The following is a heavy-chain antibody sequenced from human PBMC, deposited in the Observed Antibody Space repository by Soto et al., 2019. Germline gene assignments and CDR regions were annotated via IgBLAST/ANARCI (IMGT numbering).Heavy chain of an antibody. J-gene: IGHJ3*02. V-gene: IGHV5-51*01. CDR3: ATAYVYDFENSNYYRGAFDI. CDR1: GYSFSFYW. D-gene: IGHD3-22*01. Sequence: GASMKISYKASGYSFSFYWIGWVRPLPGKGLEWMAIMYPDDSDIRYSPSFEAHVTISADKSTSTAFLQWSSLKASDTAMYYCATAYVYDFENSNYYRGAFDIWGQGTLVTVSS. CDR2: MYPDDSDI.